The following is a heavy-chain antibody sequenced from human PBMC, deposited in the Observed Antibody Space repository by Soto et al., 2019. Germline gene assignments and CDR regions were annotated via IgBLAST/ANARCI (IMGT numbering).Heavy chain of an antibody. V-gene: IGHV1-69*06. J-gene: IGHJ4*02. Sequence: SVKVSCKASGGTFSSYAISWVRQAPGQGLEWMGGINPIFGTPHYAQKYQGRVKITADTFTNTAYMELTRLTSDDTAVYFCAREGRHFDYWGQGTLVTSPQ. CDR1: GGTFSSYA. CDR2: INPIFGTP. CDR3: AREGRHFDY.